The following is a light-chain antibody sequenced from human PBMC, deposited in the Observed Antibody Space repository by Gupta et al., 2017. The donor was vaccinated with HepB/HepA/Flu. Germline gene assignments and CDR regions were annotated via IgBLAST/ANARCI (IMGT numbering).Light chain of an antibody. J-gene: IGLJ3*02. V-gene: IGLV3-19*01. CDR1: SLRRYY. Sequence: SSELTQDPAVSVALGQTVRITCQGDSLRRYYASRYQQKPGRAPVRVIYGINNRPSAIPARCSCASSGSTASLNITRAQAEDEADDYCNSRDSSSNHRWVFGGGTKLTVL. CDR3: NSRDSSSNHRWV. CDR2: GIN.